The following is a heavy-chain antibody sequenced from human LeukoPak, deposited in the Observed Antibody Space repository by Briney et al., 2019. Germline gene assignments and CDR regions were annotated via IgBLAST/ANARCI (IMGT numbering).Heavy chain of an antibody. CDR1: GGSISSYY. CDR3: AREAGNTQYFDY. V-gene: IGHV4-4*07. D-gene: IGHD1-1*01. CDR2: IYTSGST. Sequence: KSSEALSLTCNVSGGSISSYYWSWIRQPAGKGLEWIGRIYTSGSTNYNPSLKSRVTMSVDTSKNQFSLKLSSVTAADTAMYYCAREAGNTQYFDYWGQGTLVTVSS. J-gene: IGHJ4*02.